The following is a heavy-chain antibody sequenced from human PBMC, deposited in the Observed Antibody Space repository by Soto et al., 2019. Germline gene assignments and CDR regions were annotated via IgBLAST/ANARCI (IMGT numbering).Heavy chain of an antibody. J-gene: IGHJ4*02. CDR3: ARGPPPPDY. Sequence: ATVKVSCKASGYTFASYAISWMRKAPGQGLEWMGWISAYNGNTNYAQKLQGRVTMTTDTSTSTAYMELRSLRPADTAVSYCARGPPPPDYWGQGSLVTVSS. CDR2: ISAYNGNT. V-gene: IGHV1-18*01. CDR1: GYTFASYA.